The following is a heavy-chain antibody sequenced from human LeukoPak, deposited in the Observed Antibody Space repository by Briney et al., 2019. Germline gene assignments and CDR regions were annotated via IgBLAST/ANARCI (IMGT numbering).Heavy chain of an antibody. V-gene: IGHV1-2*06. J-gene: IGHJ6*02. CDR1: GYTFTNYY. D-gene: IGHD6-19*01. CDR3: ARVVLYSSGWYDYYYYGMDV. CDR2: IDPNTGGT. Sequence: ASVKVSCKTSGYTFTNYYIHWVRQAPGQGLEWMGRIDPNTGGTKSAKNFQGRVTMTRDTSISTAYMELSRLRSDDTAVYYCARVVLYSSGWYDYYYYGMDVWGQGTTVTVSS.